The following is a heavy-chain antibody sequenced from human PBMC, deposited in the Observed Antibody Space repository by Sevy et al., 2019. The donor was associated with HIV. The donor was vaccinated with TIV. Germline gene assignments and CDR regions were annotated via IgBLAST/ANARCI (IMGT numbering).Heavy chain of an antibody. Sequence: GGSLRLSCAASGFSLSSYGMHWVRQAPGKGLEWVAVISDDGSNKYYADSVKGRFTISRDNSKNTLYLQMNSLRAEDTAVYYCARDREGGNPPGRWFDPWGQGTLVTVSS. J-gene: IGHJ5*02. V-gene: IGHV3-30-3*01. CDR3: ARDREGGNPPGRWFDP. D-gene: IGHD3-16*01. CDR1: GFSLSSYG. CDR2: ISDDGSNK.